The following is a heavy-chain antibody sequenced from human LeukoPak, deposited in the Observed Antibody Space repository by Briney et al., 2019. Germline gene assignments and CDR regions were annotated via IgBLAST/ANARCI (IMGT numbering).Heavy chain of an antibody. CDR3: ARDRGRRGSGYYWYNWFDP. CDR2: IYYSGST. D-gene: IGHD3-22*01. V-gene: IGHV4-31*03. CDR1: GGSISSGGYY. Sequence: SETLSLTCTVSGGSISSGGYYWSWIRQHPGKGLEWIGYIYYSGSTYYNPSLKSRVTISVDTSKNQFSLKLSSVTAADTAVYYCARDRGRRGSGYYWYNWFDPWGQGTLVTVSS. J-gene: IGHJ5*02.